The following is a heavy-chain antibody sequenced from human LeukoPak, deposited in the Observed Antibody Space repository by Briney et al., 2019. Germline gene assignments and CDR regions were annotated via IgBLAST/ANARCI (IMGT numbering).Heavy chain of an antibody. Sequence: SETLSLTCTVSGGSISSYYWSWIRQPAGKGLEWIGRIYTSGSTNYNPSLKSRVTMSVDTSKNQFSLKLSSVTAADTAVYYCARESVRGGYNPTSFAEYYYMDVWGKGTTVTVSS. J-gene: IGHJ6*03. D-gene: IGHD5-24*01. V-gene: IGHV4-4*07. CDR2: IYTSGST. CDR1: GGSISSYY. CDR3: ARESVRGGYNPTSFAEYYYMDV.